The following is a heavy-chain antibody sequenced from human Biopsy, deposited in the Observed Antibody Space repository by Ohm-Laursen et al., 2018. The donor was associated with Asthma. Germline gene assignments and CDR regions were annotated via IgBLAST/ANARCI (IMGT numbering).Heavy chain of an antibody. CDR2: VSYDGGVA. CDR3: AKRRGYSDLTDFDH. J-gene: IGHJ4*02. V-gene: IGHV3-30*18. CDR1: GFVFRSHT. Sequence: SLRLSCTASGFVFRSHTMHWVRQAPGKGLEWVAVVSYDGGVAHYADSMKGRFTISRDNAKSTLYLQMNRLRTDDTAVYYCAKRRGYSDLTDFDHWGQGTLVTVSS. D-gene: IGHD3-3*01.